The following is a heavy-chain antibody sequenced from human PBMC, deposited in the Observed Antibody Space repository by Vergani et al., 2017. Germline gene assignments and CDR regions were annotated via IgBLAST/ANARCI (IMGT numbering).Heavy chain of an antibody. J-gene: IGHJ2*01. Sequence: QMQLQESGPGLVKASETLSLTCTVSGDSIISRSYYWGWIRQPPGKGLEWIGSIYNSGNGDSSSSLKSRVTISAYTSKNQFSLRLTSVTAADTAVYYCASVKYYSDSTSHFRGRYFDVWGRGTLVTVPS. CDR2: IYNSGNG. D-gene: IGHD3-16*01. CDR1: GDSIISRSYY. CDR3: ASVKYYSDSTSHFRGRYFDV. V-gene: IGHV4-39*01.